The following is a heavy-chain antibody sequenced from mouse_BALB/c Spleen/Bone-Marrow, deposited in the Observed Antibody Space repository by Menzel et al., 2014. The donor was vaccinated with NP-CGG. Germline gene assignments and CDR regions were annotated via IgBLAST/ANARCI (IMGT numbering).Heavy chain of an antibody. D-gene: IGHD2-3*01. CDR3: ARGSMILNYFDY. V-gene: IGHV1-74*04. J-gene: IGHJ2*01. Sequence: SGAELVRPGASVKLSCKASGYSFTSYWMNWVKQRPGQGLEWIGMIHPSDSETRLNQKFKDKAILTVDKSSSTAYMQLSSLTSEDSAVYYCARGSMILNYFDYWGQGTTLTVSS. CDR2: IHPSDSET. CDR1: GYSFTSYW.